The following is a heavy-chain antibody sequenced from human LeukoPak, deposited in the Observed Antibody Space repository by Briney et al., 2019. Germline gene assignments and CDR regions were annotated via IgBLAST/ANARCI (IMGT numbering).Heavy chain of an antibody. V-gene: IGHV3-7*01. Sequence: GGSLRLSCAASGFSLSSYWMSWVRQAPGKGLEWVATMNEDEREKYYVASVKGRFTIYRDNAKNSLYLQMNSLRAEDTAVYYCASFWGSLESVGLRDAVDASGERATGTVSS. J-gene: IGHJ6*01. CDR1: GFSLSSYW. CDR2: MNEDEREK. D-gene: IGHD3-10*01. CDR3: ASFWGSLESVGLRDAVDA.